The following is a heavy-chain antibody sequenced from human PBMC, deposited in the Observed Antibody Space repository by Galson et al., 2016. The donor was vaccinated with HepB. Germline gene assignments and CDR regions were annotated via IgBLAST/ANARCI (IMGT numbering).Heavy chain of an antibody. D-gene: IGHD3-10*01. Sequence: SLRLSCAASGFTFSNFGMSWVRQAPGKGLEWVSGISGTGDETYHADSVKGRFTISRDTPKNTLYLQMNSLKAADTAVYYCAKATRGIRGVMIYGMDVWGRGTTVTVS. J-gene: IGHJ6*02. V-gene: IGHV3-23*01. CDR2: ISGTGDET. CDR1: GFTFSNFG. CDR3: AKATRGIRGVMIYGMDV.